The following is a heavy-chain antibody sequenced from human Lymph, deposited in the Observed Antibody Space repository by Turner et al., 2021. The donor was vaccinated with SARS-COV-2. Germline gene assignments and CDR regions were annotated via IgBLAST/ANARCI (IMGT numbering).Heavy chain of an antibody. CDR1: GFTFSSYA. CDR3: AKGVRGAMIVVVIPYFDY. D-gene: IGHD3-22*01. CDR2: ISGSGGDT. J-gene: IGHJ4*02. Sequence: EVQLLESGGGLVQPGGSLRLSCAASGFTFSSYAMSWVRQAPGKGLEWVSAISGSGGDTCYADSVKGRFTISRDNSKNTLYLQMNSLRAEDTAVYYCAKGVRGAMIVVVIPYFDYWGQGTLVTVSS. V-gene: IGHV3-23*01.